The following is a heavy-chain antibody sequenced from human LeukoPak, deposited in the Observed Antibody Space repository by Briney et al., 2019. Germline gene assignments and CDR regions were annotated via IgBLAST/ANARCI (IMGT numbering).Heavy chain of an antibody. J-gene: IGHJ5*02. D-gene: IGHD3-10*01. CDR3: ASSSMVRGVIGRGSLDP. CDR1: GGSISSGGYS. CDR2: IYHSGST. Sequence: SETLSLTCAVSGGSISSGGYSWSWTRQPPGKGLEWIGYIYHSGSTYYNPSLKSRVTISVDRSKNQFSLKLSSVTAADTAVYYCASSSMVRGVIGRGSLDPWGQGTLVTVSS. V-gene: IGHV4-30-2*01.